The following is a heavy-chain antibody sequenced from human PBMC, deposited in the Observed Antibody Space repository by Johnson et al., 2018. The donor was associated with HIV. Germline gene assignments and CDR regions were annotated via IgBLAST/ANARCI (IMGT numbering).Heavy chain of an antibody. CDR3: ARAGGPYGSGSYWGSGLDAFDI. CDR2: IYTGGST. J-gene: IGHJ3*02. D-gene: IGHD3-10*01. Sequence: QVQLVESGGGVVQPGRSLRLSCAASGFTFSSYAMHWVRQAPGKGLEWVSVIYTGGSTYYADSVKGRFTISRDSSKNMLYLQMNSLRTEDTAVYYCARAGGPYGSGSYWGSGLDAFDIWGQGTMVTVSS. CDR1: GFTFSSYA. V-gene: IGHV3-NL1*01.